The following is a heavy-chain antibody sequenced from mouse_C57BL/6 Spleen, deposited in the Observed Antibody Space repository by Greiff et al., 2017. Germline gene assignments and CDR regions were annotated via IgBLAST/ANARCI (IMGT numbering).Heavy chain of an antibody. CDR3: ARYGTTAVRGDYAMDY. CDR1: GFTFTDYY. D-gene: IGHD1-2*01. CDR2: IRNKANGYTT. J-gene: IGHJ4*01. Sequence: EVKLVESGGGLVQPGGSLSLSCAASGFTFTDYYMSWVRQPPGKALEWLGFIRNKANGYTTEYSASVKGRFTISRDNSQSILYLQMNALRAEDSATYYCARYGTTAVRGDYAMDYWGQGTSVTVSS. V-gene: IGHV7-3*01.